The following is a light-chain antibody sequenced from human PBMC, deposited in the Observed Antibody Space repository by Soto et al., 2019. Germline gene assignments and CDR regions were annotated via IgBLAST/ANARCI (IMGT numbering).Light chain of an antibody. CDR1: SWHSSYA. V-gene: IGLV4-69*01. CDR2: LNSDGSH. Sequence: QSVLTQSPSASASLGASVKLTCTLISWHSSYAIAWHQQQPEKGPRYLMKLNSDGSHSKGDGIPDRLSGSSSGAERYLTISSLQSEDEADYYCQTWGTGIRVFGTGTKLTVL. CDR3: QTWGTGIRV. J-gene: IGLJ1*01.